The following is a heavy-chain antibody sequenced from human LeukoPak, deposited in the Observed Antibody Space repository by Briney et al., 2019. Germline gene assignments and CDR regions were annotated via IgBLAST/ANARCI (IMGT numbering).Heavy chain of an antibody. J-gene: IGHJ4*02. CDR1: GGSMSGSNW. CDR2: IYHSGSA. V-gene: IGHV4-4*02. D-gene: IGHD3-22*01. CDR3: ARIVTSGYYFFDS. Sequence: SGTLSLTCVVSGGSMSGSNWWTWVRQSPGKGLEWIGEIYHSGSANYNPSLKSRVSISVDKSKNQFSLRLSSVTAADTAVYYCARIVTSGYYFFDSWGQGTLVTVSS.